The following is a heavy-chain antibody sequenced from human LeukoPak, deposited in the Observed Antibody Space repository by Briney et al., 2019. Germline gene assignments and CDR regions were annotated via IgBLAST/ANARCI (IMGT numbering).Heavy chain of an antibody. CDR2: ISSNGGST. J-gene: IGHJ3*02. CDR1: GFTFSSYA. V-gene: IGHV3-64*01. D-gene: IGHD6-13*01. Sequence: PGGSLRLSCAASGFTFSSYAMHWARQAPGKGLEYVSAISSNGGSTYYANSVKGRFTISSDNSKNTLYLQMGSLRAEDMAVYYRASSVRSSWDAPNDAFDIWGQGTMVTVSS. CDR3: ASSVRSSWDAPNDAFDI.